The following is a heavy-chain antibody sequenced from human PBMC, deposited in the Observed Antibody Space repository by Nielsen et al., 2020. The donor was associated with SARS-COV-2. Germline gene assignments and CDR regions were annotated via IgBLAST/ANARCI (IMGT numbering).Heavy chain of an antibody. D-gene: IGHD4-17*01. Sequence: GESLKISCAASGFTFSSYAMHWVRQAPGKGLEWVAVISYDGSNKYYADSVKGRFTISRDNSKNTLYLQMNSLRAEDTAVYYCARDQTEVGYGDYYYYYGMDVWGQGTTVTVSS. CDR1: GFTFSSYA. CDR2: ISYDGSNK. V-gene: IGHV3-30-3*01. CDR3: ARDQTEVGYGDYYYYYGMDV. J-gene: IGHJ6*02.